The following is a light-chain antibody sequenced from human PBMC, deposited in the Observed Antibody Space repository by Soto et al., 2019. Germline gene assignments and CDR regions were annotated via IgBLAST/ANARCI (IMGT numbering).Light chain of an antibody. J-gene: IGLJ3*02. Sequence: QAVVTQEPSLTGSPGGTVTLTCGSSFGAVTKDNYPYWFQQKPGQAPRTLIYDTNNRQSWTPGRFSGSILGGKAALTLSGAQPEDEADYYCLLSYAGDRPVFGGGTKLTVL. CDR2: DTN. CDR3: LLSYAGDRPV. CDR1: FGAVTKDNY. V-gene: IGLV7-46*01.